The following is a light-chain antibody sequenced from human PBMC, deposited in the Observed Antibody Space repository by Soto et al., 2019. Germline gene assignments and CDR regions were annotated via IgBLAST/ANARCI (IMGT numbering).Light chain of an antibody. CDR3: QQRSNWPLT. CDR2: GAS. V-gene: IGKV3D-20*02. CDR1: QSVSSTY. J-gene: IGKJ4*01. Sequence: EIVMTQSPATLSVSPGERATLSCRASQSVSSTYLAWYQQRPGQAPRLLIYGASSRATGIPDRFSGSGSGTDFTLTISSLEPEDFAVYYCQQRSNWPLTFGGGTKV.